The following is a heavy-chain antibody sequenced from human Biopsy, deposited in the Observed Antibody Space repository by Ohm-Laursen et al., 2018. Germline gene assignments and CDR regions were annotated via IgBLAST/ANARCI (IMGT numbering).Heavy chain of an antibody. V-gene: IGHV3-53*01. CDR2: IFAGGGRT. CDR1: GLSLGTNY. CDR3: ARTIMVGGVILNYFDY. J-gene: IGHJ4*02. Sequence: GSLRLSCAASGLSLGTNYMTWVRQAPGKGLDWVSIIFAGGGRTYYADSVKGRFTISRDISENTVSLQMNSLRAEDTAVYYCARTIMVGGVILNYFDYWGQGTLVTVSS. D-gene: IGHD3-10*01.